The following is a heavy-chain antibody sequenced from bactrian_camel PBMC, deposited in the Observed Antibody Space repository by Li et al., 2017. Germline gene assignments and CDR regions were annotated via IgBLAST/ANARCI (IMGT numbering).Heavy chain of an antibody. CDR2: IRRDGGET. D-gene: IGHD1*01. J-gene: IGHJ4*01. CDR1: GHSRGSNC. CDR3: AAHSGALCSDWTRYRT. V-gene: IGHV3S45*01. Sequence: HVQLVESGGGSVQAGGSLRLSCKVSGHSRGSNCVGWYRLPPGRAPAEREGIAAIRRDGGETWYAASVKGRFTISRDSAKNTVYLEMYGLEPGDTAMYYCAAHSGALCSDWTRYRTWGQGTQVTVS.